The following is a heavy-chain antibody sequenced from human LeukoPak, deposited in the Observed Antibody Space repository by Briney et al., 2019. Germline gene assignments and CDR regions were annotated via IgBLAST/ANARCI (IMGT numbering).Heavy chain of an antibody. CDR3: ARGVAGATTSSMVFDY. CDR1: GFTFSDYY. CDR2: ISGSGSTI. Sequence: GGSLRLSCAASGFTFSDYYMSWIRQAPGKGLEWVSYISGSGSTIYYADSVKGRFTISRDNAKNSLYLQMSSLRAEDTAVYYCARGVAGATTSSMVFDYWGQGTLVTVSS. D-gene: IGHD1-26*01. V-gene: IGHV3-11*01. J-gene: IGHJ4*02.